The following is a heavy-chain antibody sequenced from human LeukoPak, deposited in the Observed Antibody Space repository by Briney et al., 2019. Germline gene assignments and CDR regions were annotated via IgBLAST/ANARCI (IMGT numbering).Heavy chain of an antibody. J-gene: IGHJ6*04. CDR2: TYYRSKWYN. D-gene: IGHD6-19*01. Sequence: SQTLSLTCAMPGDSVSSNSAAWNWIRQSPSRGLEWLGRTYYRSKWYNDYAVSVKNRITINPDTSKNQFSLQLNSVTPEDTAVYYCARLGMGSGWLGAYYYYYGMDVWGKGTTVTVSS. CDR1: GDSVSSNSAA. V-gene: IGHV6-1*01. CDR3: ARLGMGSGWLGAYYYYYGMDV.